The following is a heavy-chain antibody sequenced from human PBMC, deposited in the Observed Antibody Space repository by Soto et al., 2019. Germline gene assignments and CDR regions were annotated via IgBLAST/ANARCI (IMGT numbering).Heavy chain of an antibody. Sequence: EVQLVESGGGLEKPGGSLRLSCAASGFTFNNAWMSWVRQAPGKGLEWVGRIKSKTDGGTADHAAPVKGRFTISRDDSNNTLYLQMNSLKTEDTAVYYCTARGYSASDTNYYMDVWGKGTTVTVSS. CDR2: IKSKTDGGTA. V-gene: IGHV3-15*01. CDR3: TARGYSASDTNYYMDV. CDR1: GFTFNNAW. D-gene: IGHD5-12*01. J-gene: IGHJ6*03.